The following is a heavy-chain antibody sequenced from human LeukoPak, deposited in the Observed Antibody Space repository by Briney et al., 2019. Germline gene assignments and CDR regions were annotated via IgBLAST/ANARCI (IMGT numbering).Heavy chain of an antibody. CDR3: ARFGRTVAGASVYYYYMDV. V-gene: IGHV1-8*01. Sequence: ASVKVSCKASGYTFTCYDINWVRQATGQGLEWMGWMNPNSGNTGYARKFQGRVSMTRNTSISTAYMELSSLRTEDTAVYYCARFGRTVAGASVYYYYMDVWGKGTTVTVSS. J-gene: IGHJ6*03. CDR2: MNPNSGNT. CDR1: GYTFTCYD. D-gene: IGHD6-19*01.